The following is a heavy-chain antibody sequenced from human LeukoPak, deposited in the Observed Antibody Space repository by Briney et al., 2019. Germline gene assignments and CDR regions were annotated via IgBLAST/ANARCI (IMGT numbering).Heavy chain of an antibody. D-gene: IGHD2-2*01. Sequence: GSLRLSCAASGFTFSSYGMHWVRQAPGKGLEWVAVISYDGSNKYYADSVKGRFTISRDNSKNTLYLQMNSLRAEDTAVYYCARDRCSSTSCGFDYWGQGTLVTVSS. J-gene: IGHJ4*02. CDR2: ISYDGSNK. V-gene: IGHV3-30*03. CDR3: ARDRCSSTSCGFDY. CDR1: GFTFSSYG.